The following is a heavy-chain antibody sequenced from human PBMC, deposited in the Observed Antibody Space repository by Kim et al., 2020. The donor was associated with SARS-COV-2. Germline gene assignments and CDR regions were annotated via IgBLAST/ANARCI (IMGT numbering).Heavy chain of an antibody. Sequence: GGSLRLSCAASGFTFSSYAMSWVRQAPGKGLEWVSAISGSGGSTYYADSVKGRFTISRDNSKNTLYLQMNSLRAEDTAVYYCAKVGPRPPQYGSGSYYTGWFDPWGQGTLVTVSS. V-gene: IGHV3-23*01. J-gene: IGHJ5*02. D-gene: IGHD3-10*01. CDR3: AKVGPRPPQYGSGSYYTGWFDP. CDR2: ISGSGGST. CDR1: GFTFSSYA.